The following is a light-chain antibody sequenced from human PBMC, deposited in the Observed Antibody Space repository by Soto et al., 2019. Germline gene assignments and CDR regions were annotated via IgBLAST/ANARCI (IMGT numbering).Light chain of an antibody. J-gene: IGKJ3*01. CDR3: QQHGSLPFT. Sequence: EIVLTQSPGTLSLSPGERATLSCRASQSVSSSYLAWYQQKPGQAPRLLIYGPSSRATGIPDRFSGSGSGTALTLTICRLEPEDLAVYYCQQHGSLPFTFGPGTKVDIK. CDR2: GPS. CDR1: QSVSSSY. V-gene: IGKV3-20*01.